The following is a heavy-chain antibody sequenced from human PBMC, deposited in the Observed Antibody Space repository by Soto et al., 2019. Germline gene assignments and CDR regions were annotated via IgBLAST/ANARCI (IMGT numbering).Heavy chain of an antibody. Sequence: SETLSLTCTVSCGSISSYYWSWIRQPPGKGLEWIGYIYYSGSTNYNPSLKSRVTISVDTSKNQFSLKLSSVTAADTAVYYCASSRNSSWYWDWFDPWGQGTLVTVSS. D-gene: IGHD6-13*01. J-gene: IGHJ5*02. CDR3: ASSRNSSWYWDWFDP. V-gene: IGHV4-59*01. CDR2: IYYSGST. CDR1: CGSISSYY.